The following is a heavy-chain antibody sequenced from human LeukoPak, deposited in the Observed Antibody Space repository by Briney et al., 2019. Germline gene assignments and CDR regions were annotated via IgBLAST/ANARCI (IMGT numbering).Heavy chain of an antibody. CDR3: AKDNRRHYTSGPNPDSLH. D-gene: IGHD6-19*01. V-gene: IGHV3-9*01. CDR1: GFIFNNYA. CDR2: IRWNSGSI. J-gene: IGHJ4*02. Sequence: GRSLRLSCAGSGFIFNNYAMHWVRQPPGKGLEWVSGIRWNSGSIDYADSVKGRFTISRDNAKNSLYLQMNSLRVEDTALYYCAKDNRRHYTSGPNPDSLHWGQGALVTVSS.